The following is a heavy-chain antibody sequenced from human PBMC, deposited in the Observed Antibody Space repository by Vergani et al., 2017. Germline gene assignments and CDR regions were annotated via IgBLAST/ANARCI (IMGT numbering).Heavy chain of an antibody. V-gene: IGHV1-46*03. CDR1: GYTFSNYY. CDR3: ARVDYGILTGYRY. J-gene: IGHJ4*02. Sequence: QVQVVQSGAEVKKSGASVKVSCKTSGYTFSNYYMHWVRQAPGQGLEWMGIINPSGGHTNYAQKFQGRVTMTRDTSTSTVYMELSSLRAEDTAIYYCARVDYGILTGYRYWVQGTLVTVSA. CDR2: INPSGGHT. D-gene: IGHD3-9*01.